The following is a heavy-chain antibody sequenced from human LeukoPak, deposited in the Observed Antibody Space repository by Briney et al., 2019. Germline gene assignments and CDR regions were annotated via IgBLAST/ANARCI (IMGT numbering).Heavy chain of an antibody. J-gene: IGHJ4*02. CDR3: AREDSSSGWYGGLDY. V-gene: IGHV3-23*01. CDR2: ILSSGSTT. Sequence: GGSLRLSCAASGLTFNNYAMSWVRQAPGNGLEWVSLILSSGSTTYYADSVKGRFTISRDNSKNTLYLQMNSLRAEDTAVYYCAREDSSSGWYGGLDYWGQGTLVTVSS. CDR1: GLTFNNYA. D-gene: IGHD6-19*01.